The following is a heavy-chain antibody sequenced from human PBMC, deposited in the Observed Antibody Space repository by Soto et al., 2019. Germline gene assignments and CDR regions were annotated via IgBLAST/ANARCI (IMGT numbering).Heavy chain of an antibody. D-gene: IGHD1-26*01. CDR1: GYSFTSLD. Sequence: QVQLVQSGAEVREPGASVKVSCKASGYSFTSLDINWVRQTAGQGLEWMGWMQPSTGRTGYAQKFQGRVTMTRDTSINTAYIALTTLTSDDPAFYYCARGVSAGVDYWGQGTLVTVSS. CDR2: MQPSTGRT. V-gene: IGHV1-8*01. J-gene: IGHJ4*02. CDR3: ARGVSAGVDY.